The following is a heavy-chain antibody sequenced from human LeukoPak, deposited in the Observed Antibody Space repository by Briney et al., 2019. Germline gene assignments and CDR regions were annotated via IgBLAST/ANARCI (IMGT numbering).Heavy chain of an antibody. CDR3: ATTFYDSGFERDY. V-gene: IGHV4-39*07. Sequence: SSETLSLTCTVSGGSISSSSYYWGWIRQPPGKGLEWIGSIYYSGSTYYNPSLKGRVTISVDKSKNQFSLKLSSVTAADTAVYYCATTFYDSGFERDYWGQGTLVTVSS. D-gene: IGHD3-22*01. CDR2: IYYSGST. CDR1: GGSISSSSYY. J-gene: IGHJ4*02.